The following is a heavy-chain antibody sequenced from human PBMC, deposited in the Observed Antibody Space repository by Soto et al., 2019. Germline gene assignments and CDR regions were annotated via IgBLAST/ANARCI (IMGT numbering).Heavy chain of an antibody. CDR1: GFTFSSYS. CDR2: ISSSSSYI. CDR3: ARGITMIVGPFDY. D-gene: IGHD3-22*01. V-gene: IGHV3-21*01. J-gene: IGHJ4*02. Sequence: EVQLVESGGGLVKPGGSLRLSCAASGFTFSSYSMNWVRQAPGKGLEWVSSISSSSSYIYYADSVKGRFTISRDNAKNSLYLQMNSLRAEDTAVYYCARGITMIVGPFDYWGQGTLVTVSS.